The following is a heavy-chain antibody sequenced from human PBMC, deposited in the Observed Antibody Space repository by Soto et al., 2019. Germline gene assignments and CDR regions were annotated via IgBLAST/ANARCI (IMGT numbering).Heavy chain of an antibody. CDR1: GFTFSNYV. CDR2: ISYSADKT. J-gene: IGHJ3*02. Sequence: EVQLLESGGGLVQPGGSLRLSCAASGFTFSNYVMNWVRQAPGKGLEWVSTISYSADKTFYADSVKGRFTISRDNSRDTLFLQMNSLRADDAAGYYCARRARTATTNWGAFDIWGQGTMVTVSS. CDR3: ARRARTATTNWGAFDI. V-gene: IGHV3-23*01. D-gene: IGHD1-7*01.